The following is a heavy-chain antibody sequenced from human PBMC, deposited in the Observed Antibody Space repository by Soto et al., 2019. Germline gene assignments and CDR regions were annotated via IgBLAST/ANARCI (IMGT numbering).Heavy chain of an antibody. CDR1: GFTFSNTW. D-gene: IGHD3-10*01. CDR2: IKTETDGGTT. V-gene: IGHV3-15*01. Sequence: EVQLEESGGGLVKPGGSLRLSCAASGFTFSNTWMSWVRQAPGKGLEWVGRIKTETDGGTTDYAAPVKGRFTISRDDSKNTLYLEMNSLKIEDTAVYYCTTGLHFGDVFDIWGQGTMVPVSS. J-gene: IGHJ3*02. CDR3: TTGLHFGDVFDI.